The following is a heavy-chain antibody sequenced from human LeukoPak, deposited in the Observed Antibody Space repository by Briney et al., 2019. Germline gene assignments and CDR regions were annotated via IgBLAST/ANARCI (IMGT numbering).Heavy chain of an antibody. CDR2: INPSGGST. V-gene: IGHV1-46*01. Sequence: ASVNVSCKASGYTFTSYYMHRVRQAPGQGREWMGIINPSGGSTSYAQKFQGRVTMTRDTSTSTVYMELSSLRSEDTAVYYCARAGITMVRGDPPNWFDPWGQGTLVTVSS. CDR1: GYTFTSYY. CDR3: ARAGITMVRGDPPNWFDP. J-gene: IGHJ5*02. D-gene: IGHD3-10*01.